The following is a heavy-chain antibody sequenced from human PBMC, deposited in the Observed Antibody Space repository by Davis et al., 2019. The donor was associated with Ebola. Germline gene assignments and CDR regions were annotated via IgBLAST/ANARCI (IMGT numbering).Heavy chain of an antibody. CDR1: GYTFTNYG. V-gene: IGHV1-18*04. CDR2: INPNNGNT. J-gene: IGHJ4*02. D-gene: IGHD1-1*01. Sequence: ASVKVSCKASGYTFTNYGITWVRQAPGQGLEWMGWINPNNGNTNYAQNVQGRVIMTSDTATTTAYMEVGSLRSDDKAVYYCARAQFPTTSDHWGQGTLVTVSS. CDR3: ARAQFPTTSDH.